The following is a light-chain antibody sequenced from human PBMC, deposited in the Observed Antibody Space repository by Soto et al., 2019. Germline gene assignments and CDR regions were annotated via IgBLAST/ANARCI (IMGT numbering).Light chain of an antibody. CDR3: GSITRSSTSV. Sequence: QSALSQPASVSGSPGQSITISCTGTSSDVGGVEYVSWYQHQPGKAPKLIIYDVTKRPSGVSNRFSGSKSGNTASLTISGIQAEDEGDYYCGSITRSSTSVFGTGTKLTVL. V-gene: IGLV2-14*01. CDR1: SSDVGGVEY. CDR2: DVT. J-gene: IGLJ1*01.